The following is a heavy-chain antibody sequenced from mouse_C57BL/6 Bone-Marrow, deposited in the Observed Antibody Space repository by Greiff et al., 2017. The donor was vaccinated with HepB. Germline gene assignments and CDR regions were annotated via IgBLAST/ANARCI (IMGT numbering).Heavy chain of an antibody. D-gene: IGHD1-1*01. Sequence: VQLQQSGPELVKPGASVKIPCKASGYTFTDYNMDWVKQSHGKSLEWIGDINPNNGGTIYNQKFKGKATLTVDKSSSTAYMELRSLTSEDTAVYYCARSDSYGSSVYWYFDVWGTGTTVTVSS. CDR2: INPNNGGT. V-gene: IGHV1-18*01. J-gene: IGHJ1*03. CDR1: GYTFTDYN. CDR3: ARSDSYGSSVYWYFDV.